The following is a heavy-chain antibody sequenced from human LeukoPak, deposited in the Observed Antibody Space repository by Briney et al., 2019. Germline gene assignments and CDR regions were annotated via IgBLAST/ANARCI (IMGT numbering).Heavy chain of an antibody. Sequence: TSVKVSCKASGFTFTSSAMQWVRQARGQRLEWIGWIVVGSGNTNYAQRFQERVTITRDMSTSTAYMELSSLRSEDTAVYYCAAAEYYYDSSGYKDWGQGTLVTVSS. J-gene: IGHJ4*02. CDR2: IVVGSGNT. V-gene: IGHV1-58*02. CDR3: AAAEYYYDSSGYKD. D-gene: IGHD3-22*01. CDR1: GFTFTSSA.